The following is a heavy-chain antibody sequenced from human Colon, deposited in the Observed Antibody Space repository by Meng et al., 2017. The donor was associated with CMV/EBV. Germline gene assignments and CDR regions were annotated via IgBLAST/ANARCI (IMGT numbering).Heavy chain of an antibody. CDR3: AKYREVVIAINQNAFDI. CDR1: GFTFDNYA. J-gene: IGHJ3*02. Sequence: GESLKISCATSGFTFDNYAMSWVRQAPGKGLEWVSAIVGGGGSRTYYADSVKGRFTISRDNSKSTLYLQINSPRVEDTAVYYCAKYREVVIAINQNAFDIWGQGTMVTVSS. V-gene: IGHV3-23*01. CDR2: IVGGGGSRT. D-gene: IGHD2-21*01.